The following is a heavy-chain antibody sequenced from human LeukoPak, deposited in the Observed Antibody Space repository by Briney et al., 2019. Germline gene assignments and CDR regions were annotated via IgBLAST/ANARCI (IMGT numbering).Heavy chain of an antibody. CDR2: INAGNGNT. CDR1: GYTFTSYA. CDR3: ARGVLYYDILTVYHFDI. D-gene: IGHD3-9*01. V-gene: IGHV1-3*01. J-gene: IGHJ3*02. Sequence: ASVKVSCKASGYTFTSYAMHWVRQAPGQRLEWMGWINAGNGNTKYSQKFQGRVTITRDTSASTAYMELSSLRSEDTAVYYCARGVLYYDILTVYHFDIWGQGTMVTVSS.